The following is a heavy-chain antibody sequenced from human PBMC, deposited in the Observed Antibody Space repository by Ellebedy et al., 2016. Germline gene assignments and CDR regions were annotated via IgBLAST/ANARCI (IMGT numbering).Heavy chain of an antibody. CDR2: IKQDGSEQ. J-gene: IGHJ4*02. CDR3: TRDRGSGYSEEDY. Sequence: GESLKISCAASGFTFSSYWMSWVRQAPGKGLEWVANIKQDGSEQYYVDSVKGRFTISRDNAKNSLYLQMNSLRTEDTAVYYCTRDRGSGYSEEDYWGQGTLVTVSS. CDR1: GFTFSSYW. V-gene: IGHV3-7*01. D-gene: IGHD3-3*01.